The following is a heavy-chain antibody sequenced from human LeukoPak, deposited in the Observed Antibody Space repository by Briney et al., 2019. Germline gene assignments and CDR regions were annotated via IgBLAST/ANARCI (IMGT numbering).Heavy chain of an antibody. J-gene: IGHJ6*02. V-gene: IGHV3-9*01. CDR1: GSTFDDYA. Sequence: GGSLRLSCAASGSTFDDYAMHWVRQAPGKGLEWVSGISWNSGSIGYADSVKGRFTISRDNAKNSLYLQMNSLRAKDTALYYCAKDPGLAATAPNYYGMDVWGQGTTVTVSS. D-gene: IGHD6-6*01. CDR2: ISWNSGSI. CDR3: AKDPGLAATAPNYYGMDV.